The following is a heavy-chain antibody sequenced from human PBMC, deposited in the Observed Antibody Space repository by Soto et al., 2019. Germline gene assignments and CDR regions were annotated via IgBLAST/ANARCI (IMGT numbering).Heavy chain of an antibody. CDR3: ARGYRSPPSGEVGATTRPYYFDY. D-gene: IGHD1-26*01. Sequence: SETLSLTCTVSGGSISSGGYYWSWIRQHPGKGLEWMGDIYYSGSTYDKPSLKSRVTISVDKSKNQFSLRLSSVTAADTAVYYCARGYRSPPSGEVGATTRPYYFDYWGQGTLVTVSS. V-gene: IGHV4-31*03. J-gene: IGHJ4*02. CDR1: GGSISSGGYY. CDR2: IYYSGST.